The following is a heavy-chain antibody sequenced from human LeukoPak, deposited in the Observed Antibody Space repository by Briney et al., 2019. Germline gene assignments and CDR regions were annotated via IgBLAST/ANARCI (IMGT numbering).Heavy chain of an antibody. V-gene: IGHV1-2*02. CDR1: GYTFTGYY. CDR2: INPNSGGT. D-gene: IGHD3-16*02. CDR3: ARNTVTFGGVIAY. J-gene: IGHJ4*02. Sequence: ASVKVSCKASGYTFTGYYMHWVRQAPGQGLEWMGWINPNSGGTNYAQKFQGRVTMTRDTSISTAYMELSRLRSDDTAVYYCARNTVTFGGVIAYWGQGTLVTVSS.